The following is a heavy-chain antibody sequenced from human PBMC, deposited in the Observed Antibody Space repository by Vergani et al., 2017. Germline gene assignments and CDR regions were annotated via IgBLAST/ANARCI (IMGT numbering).Heavy chain of an antibody. V-gene: IGHV3-30*18. CDR3: AKENEYEDNVTGDGTPYLNM. Sequence: QVHLVESGGGVVQSGRSLRLSCAASGFHFNIYGMHWVRQAPDQGLEWVAILSYDGRKQNYGDSVMRRFNVSRDNSRKTVFLQMNNLRPEDAAIYYCAKENEYEDNVTGDGTPYLNMWGQGTMVTVSS. J-gene: IGHJ3*02. CDR2: LSYDGRKQ. D-gene: IGHD2-8*02. CDR1: GFHFNIYG.